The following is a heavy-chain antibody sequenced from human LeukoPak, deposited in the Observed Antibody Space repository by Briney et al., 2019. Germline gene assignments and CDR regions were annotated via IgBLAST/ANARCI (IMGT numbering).Heavy chain of an antibody. V-gene: IGHV4-59*01. D-gene: IGHD3-9*01. CDR1: GGSITSYY. CDR3: ARVDSFYYFDY. Sequence: SETLSLTCTVSGGSITSYYWSWIRQPPGKGLEWIGHIYYSGSTNYNPSLKSRVTISIDTSKNQFSLRLSSVTAADTAVYYCARVDSFYYFDYWGQGTLVTVSS. J-gene: IGHJ4*02. CDR2: IYYSGST.